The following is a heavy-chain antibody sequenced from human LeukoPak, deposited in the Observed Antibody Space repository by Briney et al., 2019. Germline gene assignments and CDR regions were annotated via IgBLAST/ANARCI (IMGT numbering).Heavy chain of an antibody. CDR1: GFTFSNSV. D-gene: IGHD4-23*01. CDR3: ARDLRGYKDY. J-gene: IGHJ4*02. Sequence: GGSLRLSCAASGFTFSNSVMNWIRQAPGKGLEWVSTISAGGDNTYYADSVKGRFTISRDNSKNSLYLQMNSLRAEDTAVYYCARDLRGYKDYWGQGTLVTVSS. CDR2: ISAGGDNT. V-gene: IGHV3-23*01.